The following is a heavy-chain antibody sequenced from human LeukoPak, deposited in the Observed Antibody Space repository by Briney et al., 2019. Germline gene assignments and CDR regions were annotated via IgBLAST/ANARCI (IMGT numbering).Heavy chain of an antibody. Sequence: GGSLRLSCAASGFTFSNYWMHWVRQAPGKGLVWVSRINTDGSTTDYADSVKGRFTTSRDNAKNTVYLQMSSLRAEDTGVYYCVSSGNSGHWGQGTLVTVSS. J-gene: IGHJ4*02. D-gene: IGHD4-23*01. CDR1: GFTFSNYW. CDR2: INTDGSTT. CDR3: VSSGNSGH. V-gene: IGHV3-74*01.